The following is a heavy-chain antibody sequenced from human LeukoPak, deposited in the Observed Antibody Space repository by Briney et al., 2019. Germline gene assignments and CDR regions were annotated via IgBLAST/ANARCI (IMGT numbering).Heavy chain of an antibody. D-gene: IGHD6-19*01. Sequence: GRSLRLSCAASGFTFSSYAMHWVRQAPGKGLEWVAVISYDGSNKYYADSVKGRFTISRDNSKNTLYLQMNSLRAEDTAVYYCTTEEPVAGYFDYWGQGTLVTVSS. CDR1: GFTFSSYA. CDR2: ISYDGSNK. J-gene: IGHJ4*02. CDR3: TTEEPVAGYFDY. V-gene: IGHV3-30-3*01.